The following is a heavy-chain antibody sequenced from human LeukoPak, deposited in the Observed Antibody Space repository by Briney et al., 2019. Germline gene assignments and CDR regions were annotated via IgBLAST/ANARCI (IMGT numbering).Heavy chain of an antibody. V-gene: IGHV3-30*18. Sequence: GGSLRLSCAASGFTLSSYGMHWVRQAPGKGLEWVAVISYDGSNKYYADSVKGRFTISRDNSKNTLYLQMNSLRAEDTAVYYCAKRLFDYWGQGTLVTVSS. D-gene: IGHD2-21*02. J-gene: IGHJ4*02. CDR2: ISYDGSNK. CDR3: AKRLFDY. CDR1: GFTLSSYG.